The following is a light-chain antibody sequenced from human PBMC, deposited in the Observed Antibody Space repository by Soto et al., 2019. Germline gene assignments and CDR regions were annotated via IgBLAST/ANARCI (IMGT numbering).Light chain of an antibody. Sequence: QSALTQPASVSGSPGQSITISCTGTSSDVGSYNLVSWYQQHPGKAPKLMIYEGSKRPSGVSNRFSGSKSGNTASLAITGLQAEDEGDYYCQSYDSTLSARDVFGTGTKVTVL. CDR2: EGS. CDR1: SSDVGSYNL. CDR3: QSYDSTLSARDV. J-gene: IGLJ1*01. V-gene: IGLV2-14*02.